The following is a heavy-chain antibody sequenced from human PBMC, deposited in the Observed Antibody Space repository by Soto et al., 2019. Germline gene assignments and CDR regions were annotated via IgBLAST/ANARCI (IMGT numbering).Heavy chain of an antibody. CDR1: GGTFSRHA. J-gene: IGHJ4*02. V-gene: IGHV1-69*06. D-gene: IGHD1-26*01. CDR2: ISPTFGTA. Sequence: GASVKVSCKASGGTFSRHAIAWVRQAPGQGLEWMGGISPTFGTATYAPKFQGRVAISADRSSNTAYMVLSSLRSQDTAVYYCASERSAQYFDSWGQGTVVTVSS. CDR3: ASERSAQYFDS.